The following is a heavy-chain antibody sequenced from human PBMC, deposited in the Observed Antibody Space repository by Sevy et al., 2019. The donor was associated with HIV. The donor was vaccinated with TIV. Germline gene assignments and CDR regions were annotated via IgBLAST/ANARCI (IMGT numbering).Heavy chain of an antibody. CDR3: ARAVPATDAFDI. V-gene: IGHV3-21*01. D-gene: IGHD6-19*01. J-gene: IGHJ3*02. CDR2: VRGLSNYI. CDR1: GFTFSSYP. Sequence: GGSLRLSCAASGFTFSSYPMHWVRQAPEKGLEWVSSVRGLSNYIYYADSVKGRFSISRDNTKNSVYLQMNSLRGEDTAVFYCARAVPATDAFDIWGQGTLVTVSS.